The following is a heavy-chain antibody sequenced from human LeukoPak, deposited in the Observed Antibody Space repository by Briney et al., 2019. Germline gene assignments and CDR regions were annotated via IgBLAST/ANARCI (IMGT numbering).Heavy chain of an antibody. CDR1: GFTFSSYA. J-gene: IGHJ4*02. CDR2: ISGSGGST. CDR3: AKFRGPYDFWSGYYDY. Sequence: GGSLRLSCAASGFTFSSYAMSWVRQAPGKGLEWVSAISGSGGSTYYADSVKGRFTISRDNSKNTLYLQMNSLRAEDTAVYYCAKFRGPYDFWSGYYDYWSQGTLVTVSS. V-gene: IGHV3-23*01. D-gene: IGHD3-3*01.